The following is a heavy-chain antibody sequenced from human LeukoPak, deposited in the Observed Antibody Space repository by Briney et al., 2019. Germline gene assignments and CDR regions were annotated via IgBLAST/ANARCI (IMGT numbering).Heavy chain of an antibody. CDR1: EYTFTDYY. V-gene: IGHV1-2*06. CDR2: INPDNGAT. Sequence: SVKVSCKASEYTFTDYYMHWVRQAPGQGLEWMGRINPDNGATNYAQKFQGRVSMTRDTSISTAYMELSRLKSDDTAVYYCATYSGNYQSAYWGQGALVTVSS. J-gene: IGHJ4*02. D-gene: IGHD1-26*01. CDR3: ATYSGNYQSAY.